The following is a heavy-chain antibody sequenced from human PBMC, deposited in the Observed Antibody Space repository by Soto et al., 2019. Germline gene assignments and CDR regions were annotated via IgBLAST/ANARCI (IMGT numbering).Heavy chain of an antibody. Sequence: SVKVSCKASGGTFNNYVINWVRQAPGQGLEWMGGIIPIFGTANYAQKFQGRVTITADKSTSTAYMELSSLRSEDTAVYYCARSPLERWLQPNWFDPWGQGTLVTVSS. D-gene: IGHD5-12*01. V-gene: IGHV1-69*06. CDR2: IIPIFGTA. CDR3: ARSPLERWLQPNWFDP. J-gene: IGHJ5*02. CDR1: GGTFNNYV.